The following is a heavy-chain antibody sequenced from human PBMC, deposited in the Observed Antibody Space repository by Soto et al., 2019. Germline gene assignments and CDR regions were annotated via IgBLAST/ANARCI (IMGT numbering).Heavy chain of an antibody. V-gene: IGHV1-8*01. CDR3: ARSAPFDIYAITPVEF. Sequence: ASVMVSFTASGYTFTSYDINLVRQATGQGLEWMGWMNPNSGNTGYAQKFQGRVSLTTETSASTAYMELRSLRSDDTAVYYCARSAPFDIYAITPVEFWGQGTLVTVSS. CDR2: MNPNSGNT. CDR1: GYTFTSYD. J-gene: IGHJ4*02. D-gene: IGHD3-9*01.